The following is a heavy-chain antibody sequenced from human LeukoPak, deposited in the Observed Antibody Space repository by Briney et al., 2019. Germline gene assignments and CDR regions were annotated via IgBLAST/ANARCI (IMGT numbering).Heavy chain of an antibody. D-gene: IGHD3-22*01. V-gene: IGHV4-61*01. J-gene: IGHJ4*02. CDR2: IYYSGST. CDR3: ARVGFSGYYISYYFDY. CDR1: GGSISSSNDY. Sequence: SETLSLTCTVSGGSISSSNDYWSWIRQPPGKGLEWIGYIYYSGSTNYNPSLKSRVTISVDTSKNQFSLKLSSVTAADTAVYYCARVGFSGYYISYYFDYWGQGTLVTVSS.